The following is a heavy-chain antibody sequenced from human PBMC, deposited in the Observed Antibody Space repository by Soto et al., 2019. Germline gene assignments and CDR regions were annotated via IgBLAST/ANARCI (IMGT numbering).Heavy chain of an antibody. Sequence: QVQLVQSGAEVKKPGASVKVSCKASGYPFTSYAMHWVRQAPGQRLEWMGWINAGNGNTKYSQKFQGRVTITRDTSASTAYMELSSLRSEDTAVYSCARDPGSSYGYNWGQGTLVTVSS. CDR2: INAGNGNT. V-gene: IGHV1-3*01. D-gene: IGHD5-18*01. CDR1: GYPFTSYA. CDR3: ARDPGSSYGYN. J-gene: IGHJ4*02.